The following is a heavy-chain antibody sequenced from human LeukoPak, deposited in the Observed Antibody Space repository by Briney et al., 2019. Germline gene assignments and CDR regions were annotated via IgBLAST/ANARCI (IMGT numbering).Heavy chain of an antibody. CDR3: ARGGIAAAGSFDY. D-gene: IGHD6-13*01. CDR1: GFTFSPYS. J-gene: IGHJ4*02. Sequence: GGSLILSCAASGFTFSPYSMNWVRQAPGKGLEWVSYISSSSITIFYADSVKGRFTISRDSARNSLYLQMNSLRDEDTAVYYCARGGIAAAGSFDYWGQGTLVTVSS. V-gene: IGHV3-48*02. CDR2: ISSSSITI.